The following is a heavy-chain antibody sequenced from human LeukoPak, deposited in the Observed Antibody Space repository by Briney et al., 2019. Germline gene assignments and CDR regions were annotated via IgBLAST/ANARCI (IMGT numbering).Heavy chain of an antibody. CDR3: VRAPPYSSSWYGYFDY. J-gene: IGHJ4*02. D-gene: IGHD6-13*01. V-gene: IGHV1-18*01. Sequence: ASVKVSCKASGYTFTSYGISWVRQAPGQWLEWMGWISAYNGNTNYAQKLQGRVTMTTDTSTSTAYMELRSLRSDDTAVYYCVRAPPYSSSWYGYFDYWGQGTLVTVSS. CDR1: GYTFTSYG. CDR2: ISAYNGNT.